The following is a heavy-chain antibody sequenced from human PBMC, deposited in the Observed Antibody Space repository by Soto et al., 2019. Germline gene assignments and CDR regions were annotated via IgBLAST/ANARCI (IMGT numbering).Heavy chain of an antibody. Sequence: SETLSLTCTVSGGSISSGGYYWSWIRQHPGKGLEWIGYIYYSGSTYYNPSLKSRVTISVDTSKNQFSLKLSSVTAADTAVYYCARDVGVTIFGVVKENWFDPWGQGTTVTVSS. D-gene: IGHD3-3*01. CDR2: IYYSGST. J-gene: IGHJ5*01. V-gene: IGHV4-31*03. CDR3: ARDVGVTIFGVVKENWFDP. CDR1: GGSISSGGYY.